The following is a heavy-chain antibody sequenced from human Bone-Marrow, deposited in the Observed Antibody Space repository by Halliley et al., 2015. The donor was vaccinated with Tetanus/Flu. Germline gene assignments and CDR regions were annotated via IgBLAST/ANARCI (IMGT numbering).Heavy chain of an antibody. CDR3: ARGHGSGWDYGMDV. D-gene: IGHD6-19*01. V-gene: IGHV5-51*01. Sequence: VRRMPGKGLEWMGLIYPADSHTRYSPSSQGQVTISADKSIGTTYLQWSSLKASDAAMYYCARGHGSGWDYGMDVWGQGP. CDR2: IYPADSHT. J-gene: IGHJ6*02.